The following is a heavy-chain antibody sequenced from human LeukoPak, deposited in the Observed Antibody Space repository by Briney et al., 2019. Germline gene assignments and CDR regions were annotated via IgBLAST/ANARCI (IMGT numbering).Heavy chain of an antibody. CDR2: IIPIFGTA. J-gene: IGHJ4*02. D-gene: IGHD4-17*01. CDR3: ASSPYYGDYSFDY. Sequence: ASVKVSCKASGGTFSSYAISWVRQAPGQGLEWMGGIIPIFGTANYAQKFQGRVTITTDESTSTAYMGLSSLRSEDTAVYYCASSPYYGDYSFDYWGQGTLVTVSS. V-gene: IGHV1-69*05. CDR1: GGTFSSYA.